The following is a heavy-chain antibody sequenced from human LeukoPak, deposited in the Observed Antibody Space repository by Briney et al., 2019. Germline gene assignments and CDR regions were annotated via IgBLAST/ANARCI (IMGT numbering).Heavy chain of an antibody. CDR1: GFSFSSHGM. CDR2: IYYSGST. J-gene: IGHJ5*02. D-gene: IGHD3-3*01. CDR3: ARENTSYGVVTINWFDP. Sequence: GTLRLSCAASGFSFSSHGMSWVRQAPGKGLEWIGSIYYSGSTYYNPSLKSRVTISVDTSKNQFSPKLSSVTAADTAVYYCARENTSYGVVTINWFDPWGQGTLVTVSS. V-gene: IGHV4-39*07.